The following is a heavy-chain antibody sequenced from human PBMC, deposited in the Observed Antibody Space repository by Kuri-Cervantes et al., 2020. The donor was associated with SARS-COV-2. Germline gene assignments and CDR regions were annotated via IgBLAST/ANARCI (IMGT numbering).Heavy chain of an antibody. CDR1: GYTFTSYY. CDR2: INPSGGST. CDR3: ASYKYYNKGNWFDP. V-gene: IGHV1-46*01. J-gene: IGHJ5*02. Sequence: ASVKVSCKASGYTFTSYYMHWVRQAPGQGLEWMGIINPSGGSTSYAQKFQGRVTISVDTSKNKFSLKLSTVTAAATAVYYCASYKYYNKGNWFDPWGQGTLVTVSS. D-gene: IGHD5-24*01.